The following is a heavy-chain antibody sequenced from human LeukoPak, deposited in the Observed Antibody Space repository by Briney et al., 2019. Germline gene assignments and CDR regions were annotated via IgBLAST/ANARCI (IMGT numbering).Heavy chain of an antibody. Sequence: GGSLRLSCAASGFTFSSYSMNWVRQTPEKGLEWVSYISSGSSNKYYADSVKGRFTISRDNAKNSLYLQMNILRVEDTAVYYCARPETEGEISGAWGYWGQGTLVTVSS. CDR2: ISSGSSNK. V-gene: IGHV3-48*01. D-gene: IGHD3-16*01. CDR3: ARPETEGEISGAWGY. CDR1: GFTFSSYS. J-gene: IGHJ4*02.